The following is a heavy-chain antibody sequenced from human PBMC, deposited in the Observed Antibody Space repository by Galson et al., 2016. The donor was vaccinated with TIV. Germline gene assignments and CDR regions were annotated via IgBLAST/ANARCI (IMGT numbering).Heavy chain of an antibody. V-gene: IGHV3-11*04. CDR2: IGHSGNNI. CDR1: GFTFSDYY. CDR3: ASGWGLGIVATLFDK. J-gene: IGHJ4*02. D-gene: IGHD2-21*01. Sequence: SLRLSCAASGFTFSDYYMNWIRQAPGKGLEWVSFIGHSGNNIYYADSGKGRFTISRDNAKNLLYLQMNSLRAEDTAVYYCASGWGLGIVATLFDKWGQGTLVTVSS.